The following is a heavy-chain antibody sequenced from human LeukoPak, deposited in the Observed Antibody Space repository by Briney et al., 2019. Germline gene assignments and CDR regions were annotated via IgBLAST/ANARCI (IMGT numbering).Heavy chain of an antibody. CDR2: INWNGGST. D-gene: IGHD3-22*01. V-gene: IGHV3-20*04. CDR3: ARLGYDSSGLGPYFDY. J-gene: IGHJ4*02. CDR1: GFTFDDYG. Sequence: PGGSLRLSCAASGFTFDDYGMSWVRQAPGKGLEWVPGINWNGGSTGYADSVKGRFTISRDNAKNSLYLQMNSLRAEDTALYYCARLGYDSSGLGPYFDYWGQGTLVTVSS.